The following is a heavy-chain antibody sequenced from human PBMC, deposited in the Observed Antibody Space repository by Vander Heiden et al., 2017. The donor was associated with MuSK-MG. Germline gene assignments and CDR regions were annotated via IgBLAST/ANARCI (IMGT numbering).Heavy chain of an antibody. Sequence: QVQLVQSGAAVKKPGASVKVSCEASGYTFPGYYMHLVRQAPGQGLEWLGWSNPNSGYKTYAQKFQGTITMNRDTSISTAHMERIRLRADDTYVYDCARCADYDDSSALDVWGKGTTVTVSS. J-gene: IGHJ6*04. CDR2: SNPNSGYK. D-gene: IGHD3-22*01. CDR3: ARCADYDDSSALDV. CDR1: GYTFPGYY. V-gene: IGHV1-2*02.